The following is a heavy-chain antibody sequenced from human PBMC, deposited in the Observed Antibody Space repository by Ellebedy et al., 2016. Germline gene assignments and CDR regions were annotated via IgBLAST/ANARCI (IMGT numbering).Heavy chain of an antibody. CDR1: GYSFTSYW. J-gene: IGHJ3*02. Sequence: GGSLRLXXKGSGYSFTSYWISWVRQMPGKGLEWMGRIDPSDSYTNYSPSFQGHVTISAGKSISTAYLQWSSLKASDTAMYYCARTRDGYNSDGFDIWGQGTMVTVSS. CDR2: IDPSDSYT. CDR3: ARTRDGYNSDGFDI. D-gene: IGHD5-24*01. V-gene: IGHV5-10-1*01.